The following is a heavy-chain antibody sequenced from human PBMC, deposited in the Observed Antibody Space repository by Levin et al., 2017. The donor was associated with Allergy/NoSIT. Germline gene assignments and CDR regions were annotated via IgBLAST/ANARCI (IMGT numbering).Heavy chain of an antibody. D-gene: IGHD6-13*01. Sequence: GGSLRLSCAASGFTFSNYGMHWVRQAPGKGLEWVALISYDGSNKYYADSVKGRFTISRDYSKNTLYLQMNSLRAEDTAVYYCATHRSYSSSWYSGYFQHWGQGTLVTVSS. V-gene: IGHV3-30*03. J-gene: IGHJ1*01. CDR1: GFTFSNYG. CDR3: ATHRSYSSSWYSGYFQH. CDR2: ISYDGSNK.